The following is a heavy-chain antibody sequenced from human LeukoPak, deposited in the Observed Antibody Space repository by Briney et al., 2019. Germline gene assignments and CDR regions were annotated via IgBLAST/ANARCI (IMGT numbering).Heavy chain of an antibody. CDR1: GFTSSSYA. D-gene: IGHD3-22*01. CDR2: ISYDGSNK. Sequence: PGRSLRLSCAASGFTSSSYAMHWVRQAPGRGLEWVAVISYDGSNKYYADSVKGRFTISRDNSENTLYLQMSSLRADDTAVYYCASDDSTGYHHSDNWGQGTLVTVSS. J-gene: IGHJ4*02. V-gene: IGHV3-30-3*01. CDR3: ASDDSTGYHHSDN.